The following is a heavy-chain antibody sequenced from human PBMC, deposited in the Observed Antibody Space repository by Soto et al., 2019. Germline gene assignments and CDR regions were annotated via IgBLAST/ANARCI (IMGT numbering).Heavy chain of an antibody. CDR3: ARNLPRSSTGRYGMDV. V-gene: IGHV1-2*04. CDR2: FNPNSGGI. CDR1: GYTFTGYY. Sequence: ASVKVSCKASGYTFTGYYMHWVRQAPGQGLEWMGWFNPNSGGINYAQKFQGWVTMTRDTSISTAYMELSRLRSDDTALYYCARNLPRSSTGRYGMDVWGQGTTVTVSS. D-gene: IGHD2-2*01. J-gene: IGHJ6*02.